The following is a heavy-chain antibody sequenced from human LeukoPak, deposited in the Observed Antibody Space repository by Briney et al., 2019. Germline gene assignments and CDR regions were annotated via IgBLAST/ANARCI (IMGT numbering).Heavy chain of an antibody. Sequence: RGSLRLSCAASGFTFSSYSMNWVRQAPGKGLEWVSYISSSSSTIYYADSVKGRFTISRDNAKNSLYLQMNSLRDEDTAVYYCARFPHRWSKRGDWFDPWGQGTLVTVSS. CDR1: GFTFSSYS. CDR3: ARFPHRWSKRGDWFDP. J-gene: IGHJ5*02. D-gene: IGHD6-13*01. V-gene: IGHV3-48*02. CDR2: ISSSSSTI.